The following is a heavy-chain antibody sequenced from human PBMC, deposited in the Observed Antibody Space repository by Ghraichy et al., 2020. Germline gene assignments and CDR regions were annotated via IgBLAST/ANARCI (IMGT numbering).Heavy chain of an antibody. J-gene: IGHJ4*02. D-gene: IGHD5-18*01. CDR2: IYNSGTTK. CDR3: TTDSFATWYDY. CDR1: GFTFSSYE. Sequence: GGSLRLSCEASGFTFSSYEMNWVRQAPGKGLEWISYIYNSGTTKYYADSVKGRFTISRDNAQNSLYLQMNSLRAEDSGVYYCTTDSFATWYDYWGRGTLVTVSS. V-gene: IGHV3-48*03.